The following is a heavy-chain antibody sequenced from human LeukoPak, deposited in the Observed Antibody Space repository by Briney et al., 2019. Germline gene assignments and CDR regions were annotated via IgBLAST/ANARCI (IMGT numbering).Heavy chain of an antibody. Sequence: WASVKVSCKASGGTFSSYAISWVRQAPGQGLEWWGGIIPIFGTANYAQKFQGRVTITADKSTSTAYKELSSLRSGDTAVYYCASRWFGEILTGYYYYGMDVWGKGTTVTVSS. CDR1: GGTFSSYA. J-gene: IGHJ6*04. V-gene: IGHV1-69*06. D-gene: IGHD3-10*01. CDR2: IIPIFGTA. CDR3: ASRWFGEILTGYYYYGMDV.